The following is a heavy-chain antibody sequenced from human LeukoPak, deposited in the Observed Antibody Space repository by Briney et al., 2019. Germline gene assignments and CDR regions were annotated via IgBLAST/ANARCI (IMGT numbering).Heavy chain of an antibody. D-gene: IGHD3-10*01. J-gene: IGHJ5*02. CDR3: ARADSGSYNWFDP. V-gene: IGHV4-31*03. Sequence: SETLSLTCTVSGGSISSGGYYWSWIRQHPGKGLEWIGYIYYSGSTYYNPSLKSRVTISVDTSKNQFSLKLSSVTAADTAVYYCARADSGSYNWFDPWGQGTLVTVSS. CDR1: GGSISSGGYY. CDR2: IYYSGST.